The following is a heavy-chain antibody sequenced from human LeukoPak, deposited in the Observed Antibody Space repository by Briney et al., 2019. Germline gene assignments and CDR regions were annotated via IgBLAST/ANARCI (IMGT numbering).Heavy chain of an antibody. J-gene: IGHJ3*02. Sequence: PSETLSLTCAVSGGSIAGYYWSWIRQPPGKGLEWVGYVSYSGGTNYSPSLQSRVTVSVDTSNNQFSLRRSSVTTADTAVYYCARGSLESAYHSNDAFDIWGQGTMVSVS. D-gene: IGHD3-3*01. CDR2: VSYSGGT. CDR3: ARGSLESAYHSNDAFDI. V-gene: IGHV4-59*01. CDR1: GGSIAGYY.